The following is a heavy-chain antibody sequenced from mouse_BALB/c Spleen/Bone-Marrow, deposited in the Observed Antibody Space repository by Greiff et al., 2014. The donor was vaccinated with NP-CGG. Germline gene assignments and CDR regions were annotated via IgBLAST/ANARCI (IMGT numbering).Heavy chain of an antibody. CDR2: IRSKSNNYAT. D-gene: IGHD6-1*01. Sequence: EVQVVESGGGLVQPKGSLKLSCAASEFTFNTYAMNWVRQAPGKGSEWVARIRSKSNNYATYYADSVKDRFTISRDDSQSLLYLQMNNLKTEDTAMYYCVTSTYFDVWGAGTTVTVSS. J-gene: IGHJ1*01. CDR3: VTSTYFDV. V-gene: IGHV10-1*02. CDR1: EFTFNTYA.